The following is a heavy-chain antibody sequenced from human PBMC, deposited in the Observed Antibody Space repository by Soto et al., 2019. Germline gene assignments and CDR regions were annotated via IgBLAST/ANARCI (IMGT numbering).Heavy chain of an antibody. CDR1: GGSFSGYY. Sequence: SETLSLTCAVYGGSFSGYYWSWIRQPPGKGQEWIGEINHSGSTNYNPSLKSRVTISVDTSKNQFSLKLSSVTAADTAVYYCARAAPRYCSGGSCYSGRAYWGQGTLVTVSS. CDR3: ARAAPRYCSGGSCYSGRAY. J-gene: IGHJ4*02. V-gene: IGHV4-34*01. D-gene: IGHD2-15*01. CDR2: INHSGST.